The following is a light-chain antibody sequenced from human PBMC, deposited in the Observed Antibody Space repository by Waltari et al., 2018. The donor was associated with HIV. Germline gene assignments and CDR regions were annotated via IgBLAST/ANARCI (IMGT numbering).Light chain of an antibody. CDR3: LLSYAGPRPWV. V-gene: IGLV7-46*01. CDR1: TGPVTSGHH. J-gene: IGLJ3*02. CDR2: DTT. Sequence: QAVVTQEPSLPVSPGGTVTLPCGSSTGPVTSGHHPYWFQQRPGQAPRTLIYDTTNKHSWTPARFSGSLLGGKAALTLSGAQPEDEAEYYCLLSYAGPRPWVFGGGTKVTVL.